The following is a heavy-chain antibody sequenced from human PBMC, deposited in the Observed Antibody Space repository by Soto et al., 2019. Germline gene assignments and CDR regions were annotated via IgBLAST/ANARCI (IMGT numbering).Heavy chain of an antibody. Sequence: EVQLVESGGGLIQPGGSLRLSCAASGLTVKTNYMSWVRQAPGKGLEWVAIIFSDGNTYHADSVKGRFTVSRDNSKNTLDLQMNTLRVEDTAVYYCARGDFDCWGQGTLVTVSS. CDR2: IFSDGNT. CDR1: GLTVKTNY. D-gene: IGHD3-16*01. CDR3: ARGDFDC. V-gene: IGHV3-53*01. J-gene: IGHJ4*02.